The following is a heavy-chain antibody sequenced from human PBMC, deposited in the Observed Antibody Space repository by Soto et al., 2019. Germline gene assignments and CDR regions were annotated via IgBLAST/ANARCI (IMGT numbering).Heavy chain of an antibody. D-gene: IGHD6-19*01. CDR3: ASIAVASRGYYYGMDV. J-gene: IGHJ6*02. Sequence: GSLRLSCAASGFTSSSYWMSWVRQAPGKGLEWVANIKQDGSEKYYVDSVKGRFTISRDNAKNSLYLQMNSLRAEDAAVYYCASIAVASRGYYYGMDVWGQGTTVTVSS. CDR2: IKQDGSEK. CDR1: GFTSSSYW. V-gene: IGHV3-7*01.